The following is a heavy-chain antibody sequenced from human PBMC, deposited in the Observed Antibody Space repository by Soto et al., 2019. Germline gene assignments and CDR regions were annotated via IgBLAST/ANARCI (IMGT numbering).Heavy chain of an antibody. D-gene: IGHD3-3*01. CDR2: IIPIFGTA. V-gene: IGHV1-69*01. CDR3: AREVGDFWSGYQPEGGWFVP. J-gene: IGHJ5*02. CDR1: GGTFSSYA. Sequence: QVQLVQSGAEVKKPGSSVKVSCKASGGTFSSYAISWVRQAPGQGLEWMGGIIPIFGTANYAQKFQGRVTITADESMSTAYVELSSLRSEDTAVYYCAREVGDFWSGYQPEGGWFVPWGQGTLVTVSS.